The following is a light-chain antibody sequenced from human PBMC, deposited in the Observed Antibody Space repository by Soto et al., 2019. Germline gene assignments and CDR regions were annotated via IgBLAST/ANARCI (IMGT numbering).Light chain of an antibody. J-gene: IGKJ1*01. Sequence: TQSPGTLSLSPGERATLLCRASQSFTTSQLAWYQQKPGTAPKVLIYHASNLQSGVPSRFSGSGSGTEFTLTISSLQPDDFATYYCQQYNSYSFGQGTKVDIK. CDR3: QQYNSYS. V-gene: IGKV1-5*02. CDR2: HAS. CDR1: QSFTTSQ.